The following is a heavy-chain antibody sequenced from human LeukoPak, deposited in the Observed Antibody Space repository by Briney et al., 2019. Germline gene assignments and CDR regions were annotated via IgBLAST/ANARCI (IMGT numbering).Heavy chain of an antibody. D-gene: IGHD3-16*02. CDR3: ARVGPAPDRVNDY. CDR1: GFTFSSYW. Sequence: PGGSLRLSCAASGFTFSSYWMSWVRQAPGKGLEWVANIKQDGSEKYYVDSVKGRFTISRDNAKNSLYLQMNSLRAEDTAVYYCARVGPAPDRVNDYWGQGTLVTVSS. J-gene: IGHJ4*02. V-gene: IGHV3-7*01. CDR2: IKQDGSEK.